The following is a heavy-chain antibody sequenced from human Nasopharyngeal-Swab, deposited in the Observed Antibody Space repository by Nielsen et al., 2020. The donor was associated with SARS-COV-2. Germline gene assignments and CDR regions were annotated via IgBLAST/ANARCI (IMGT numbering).Heavy chain of an antibody. J-gene: IGHJ4*02. Sequence: ASVKVSCKASGYTFTSYGISWVRQAPGQGLEWMGWISAYNGNTNYAQKFQGRVTITRDTSASTAYMELSSLRSEDTAVYYCARGLDYGDYAFDYWGQGTLVTVSS. D-gene: IGHD4-17*01. CDR2: ISAYNGNT. CDR1: GYTFTSYG. CDR3: ARGLDYGDYAFDY. V-gene: IGHV1-18*01.